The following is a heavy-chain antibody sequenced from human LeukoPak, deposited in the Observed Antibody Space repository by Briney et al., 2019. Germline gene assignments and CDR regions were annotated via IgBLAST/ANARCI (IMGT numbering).Heavy chain of an antibody. CDR2: ISGSGGST. Sequence: PGGSLRLSCVASGFMFSDYAMSWVRQAPGKGLEWVSAISGSGGSTYYADSVKGRFTISRDNSKNTLYLQMNSLRAEDTAVYYCASCSSTSCYAHYFDYWGQGTLVTVSS. J-gene: IGHJ4*02. V-gene: IGHV3-23*01. CDR1: GFMFSDYA. CDR3: ASCSSTSCYAHYFDY. D-gene: IGHD2-2*01.